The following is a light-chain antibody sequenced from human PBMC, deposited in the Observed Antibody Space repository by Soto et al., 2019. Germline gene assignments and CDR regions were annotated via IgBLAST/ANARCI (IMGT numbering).Light chain of an antibody. CDR1: QSISSW. J-gene: IGKJ4*01. CDR3: QQYHSYSLT. Sequence: DIQMTHSPSTLSASVGDRVTITCRASQSISSWLAWYQQKPGKAPKLLIYKASSLEGGVPSRFSGSGSGTDFTLTISSLQHDDFATYYCQQYHSYSLTFGGGTKVDIK. CDR2: KAS. V-gene: IGKV1-5*03.